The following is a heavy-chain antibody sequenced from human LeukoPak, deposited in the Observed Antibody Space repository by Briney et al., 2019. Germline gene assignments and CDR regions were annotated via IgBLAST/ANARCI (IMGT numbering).Heavy chain of an antibody. J-gene: IGHJ4*02. V-gene: IGHV3-74*01. CDR3: ASRWSFDY. D-gene: IGHD2-15*01. CDR1: GFSISGDW. Sequence: PGGSLRLSCAVSGFSISGDWMHWVRQVPGKGLVWVSRIDSDGSTTSYADSVKGRFTISRGNAKNTLYLQMNSLRAEDTAVYYCASRWSFDYWGQGTLVTVSS. CDR2: IDSDGSTT.